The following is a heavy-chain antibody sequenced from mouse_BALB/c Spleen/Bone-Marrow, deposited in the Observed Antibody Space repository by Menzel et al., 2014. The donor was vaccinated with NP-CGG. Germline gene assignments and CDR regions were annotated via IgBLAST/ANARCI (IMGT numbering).Heavy chain of an antibody. D-gene: IGHD4-1*01. CDR1: GFNIKDTY. CDR3: ARWEYYAMDY. Sequence: EVKLMESGAELVKPGASVKLSCTASGFNIKDTYMHWVKQRPEQGLEWIGRIDPANGNTKYDPKFQGKATIPADTSSNTACLQLSSLTAEDTAVYYCARWEYYAMDYWGQGTSVTVSS. CDR2: IDPANGNT. V-gene: IGHV14-3*02. J-gene: IGHJ4*01.